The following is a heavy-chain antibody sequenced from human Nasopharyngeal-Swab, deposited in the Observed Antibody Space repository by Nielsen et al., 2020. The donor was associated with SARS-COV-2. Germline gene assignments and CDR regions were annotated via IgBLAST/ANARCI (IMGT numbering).Heavy chain of an antibody. Sequence: GGSLRLSCAASGFPFRNYYMTWVRQPPGKGLEWVANIKQGGSEQFYVDSVKGRFTISRDNDKNSMYLQMHSLRAEDTAVYYCVRHGHYTFDSWGQGSLVTVSS. CDR1: GFPFRNYY. CDR2: IKQGGSEQ. CDR3: VRHGHYTFDS. D-gene: IGHD4-11*01. V-gene: IGHV3-7*04. J-gene: IGHJ4*02.